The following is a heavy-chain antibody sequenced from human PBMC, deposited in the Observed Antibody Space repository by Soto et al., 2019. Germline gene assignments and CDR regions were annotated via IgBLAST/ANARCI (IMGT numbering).Heavy chain of an antibody. D-gene: IGHD2-15*01. J-gene: IGHJ4*01. CDR3: ARDGGSADIDFDY. Sequence: PGGSLRLSCVASGFAFRTFGMNWVRQALGKRPEWVSCISGDGSETTYADSVKGRFTLSRDNAKNTVYLQMNSLRAEDTAMYYCARDGGSADIDFDYWGHGTLVTVSS. V-gene: IGHV3-74*01. CDR2: ISGDGSET. CDR1: GFAFRTFG.